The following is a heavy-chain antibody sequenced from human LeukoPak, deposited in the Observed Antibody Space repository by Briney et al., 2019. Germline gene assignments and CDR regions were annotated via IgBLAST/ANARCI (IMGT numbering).Heavy chain of an antibody. CDR1: GFTFSSYA. J-gene: IGHJ6*02. V-gene: IGHV3-23*01. Sequence: GASLRLSCAASGFTFSSYAMSWVRQAPGKGLEYLSAISGSGGSTYYADSVKGRFTISRDNSKNTLYLQMNSLRAEDTAVYYCAKSNSGWYYYYGMDVWGQGTTVTVSS. CDR3: AKSNSGWYYYYGMDV. D-gene: IGHD6-19*01. CDR2: ISGSGGST.